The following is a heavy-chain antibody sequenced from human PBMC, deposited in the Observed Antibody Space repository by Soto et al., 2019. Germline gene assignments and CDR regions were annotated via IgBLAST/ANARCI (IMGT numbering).Heavy chain of an antibody. V-gene: IGHV3-74*01. Sequence: GGSLRLSCAASGFTLSSYGLHGGRQALGKGLVWVSRINSDGSSTSYADSVKGRFTISRDNAKNTLYLQMNSLRAEDTAVYYCATVYCSAGTCHHLDHWGQGT. D-gene: IGHD2-15*01. CDR1: GFTLSSYG. J-gene: IGHJ4*02. CDR2: INSDGSST. CDR3: ATVYCSAGTCHHLDH.